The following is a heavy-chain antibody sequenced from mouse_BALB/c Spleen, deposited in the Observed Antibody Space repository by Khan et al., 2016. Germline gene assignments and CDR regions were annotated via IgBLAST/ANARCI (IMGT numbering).Heavy chain of an antibody. D-gene: IGHD1-1*01. CDR2: IDPANGNT. CDR1: GFNIKDTY. Sequence: VRLQQSGAESVKPGASVKLSCTATGFNIKDTYMYWVKQRPEQGLEWIGRIDPANGNTKYVPKFQGKATITEDTSSNTAYLQLSSLTSEDTACYYCARGLYYYGSSYYAMDYWGQGTSVTVSS. CDR3: ARGLYYYGSSYYAMDY. J-gene: IGHJ4*01. V-gene: IGHV14-3*02.